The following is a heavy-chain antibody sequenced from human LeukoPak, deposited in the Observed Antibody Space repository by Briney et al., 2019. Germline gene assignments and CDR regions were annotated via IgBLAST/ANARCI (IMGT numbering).Heavy chain of an antibody. Sequence: GESLKISCKGSGYSFTSYSFSGVGQMPGKGLEGMGRIDPSDSYTNYSPSFQGHVTLSADKSISTAYLQWSSLKASDTAMYYCATSGISDYYYYGMDVWGKGTTVTVSS. CDR1: GYSFTSYS. D-gene: IGHD3-10*01. CDR2: IDPSDSYT. V-gene: IGHV5-10-1*01. J-gene: IGHJ6*01. CDR3: ATSGISDYYYYGMDV.